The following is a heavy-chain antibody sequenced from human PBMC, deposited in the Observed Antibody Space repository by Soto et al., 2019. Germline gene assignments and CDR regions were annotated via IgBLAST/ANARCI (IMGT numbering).Heavy chain of an antibody. CDR3: ARDGGCGGECYAWMG. D-gene: IGHD2-21*01. Sequence: SVKSSCKASGATFSSYAMSWVRQAPGQGLEWMGGIITIFGTANYAQKFQGRVTITADESTSTAYMELSSLRSEDTAVYYCARDGGCGGECYAWMGWGQGTLVTVSS. V-gene: IGHV1-69*13. CDR1: GATFSSYA. CDR2: IITIFGTA. J-gene: IGHJ4*02.